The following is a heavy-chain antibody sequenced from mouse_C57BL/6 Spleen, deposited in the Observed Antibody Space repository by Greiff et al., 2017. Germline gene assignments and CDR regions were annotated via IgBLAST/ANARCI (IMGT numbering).Heavy chain of an antibody. J-gene: IGHJ1*03. CDR1: GFTFSDYY. V-gene: IGHV5-16*01. D-gene: IGHD1-1*01. CDR2: INYDGSST. CDR3: ARDRGSSYGYFDV. Sequence: EVKLVESEGGLVQPGRSMKLSCTASGFTFSDYYMAWVRQVPEKGLEWVANINYDGSSTYYLDSLKSRFIISRDNAKNILYLQMSSLKSEDTATYYCARDRGSSYGYFDVWGTGTTVTVSS.